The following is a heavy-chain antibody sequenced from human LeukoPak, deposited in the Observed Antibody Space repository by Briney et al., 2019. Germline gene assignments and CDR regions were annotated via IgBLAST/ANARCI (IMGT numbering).Heavy chain of an antibody. CDR3: ARGLYRYFDL. V-gene: IGHV6-1*01. Sequence: SQTLSLTCAISGDSVSSNSATWNWITQSPSRGLKWLGRTYYRSKWDNDYAVSVKSRITINPDTSKNQFSLQLNSVTPEDTAVYYCARGLYRYFDLWGRGTLVTVSS. J-gene: IGHJ2*01. CDR2: TYYRSKWDN. CDR1: GDSVSSNSAT.